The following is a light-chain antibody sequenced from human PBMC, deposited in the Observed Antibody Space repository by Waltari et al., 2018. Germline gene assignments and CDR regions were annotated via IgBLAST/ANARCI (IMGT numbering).Light chain of an antibody. CDR1: QCVSTY. CDR2: HAS. CDR3: QHYLRLPAT. V-gene: IGKV3-20*01. J-gene: IGKJ1*01. Sequence: EIVLTQSPGTLSLSPGERAPLPCRASQCVSTYLAWYQQKPGQAPRLLIYHASSRATGIPDRFSGSGSGTDFSLTISRLEPEDFAVYYCQHYLRLPATFGQGTKVEIK.